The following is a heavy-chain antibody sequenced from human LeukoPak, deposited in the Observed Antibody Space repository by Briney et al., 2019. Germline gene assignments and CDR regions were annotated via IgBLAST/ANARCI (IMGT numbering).Heavy chain of an antibody. CDR3: GNVE. CDR1: GFTFSSSW. Sequence: PGGSLRLSCVVPGFTFSSSWMNWLRQAPGKGLEWVASIKADGSDKYYVDSVTGRFTISRDNAKKSLYLQMNSLRVDDTAVYYCGNVEWGQGIVVTVSS. J-gene: IGHJ4*02. V-gene: IGHV3-7*01. CDR2: IKADGSDK.